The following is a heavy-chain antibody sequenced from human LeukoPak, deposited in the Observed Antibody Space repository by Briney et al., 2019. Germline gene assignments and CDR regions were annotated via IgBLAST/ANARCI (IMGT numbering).Heavy chain of an antibody. Sequence: GGSLRLSCAASGFTFGSYAMSWVRQPPGKGLEWVSTITGSGDDTYYADSVKGRFTISRDNSKDTLFLQVNSLGADDTAVYYCAKEFWDVWGQGTTVTVSS. CDR1: GFTFGSYA. V-gene: IGHV3-23*01. CDR2: ITGSGDDT. CDR3: AKEFWDV. J-gene: IGHJ6*02.